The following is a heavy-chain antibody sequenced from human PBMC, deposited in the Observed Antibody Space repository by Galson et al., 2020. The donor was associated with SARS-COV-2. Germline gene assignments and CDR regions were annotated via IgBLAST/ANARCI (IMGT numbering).Heavy chain of an antibody. D-gene: IGHD3-10*01. CDR1: GYTFTGYY. CDR3: ARVSMGIQYYYGMDV. J-gene: IGHJ6*02. CDR2: TNPNTGGT. V-gene: IGHV1-2*02. Sequence: ASVKVSCKASGYTFTGYYMHWVRQAPGQGLEWMGWTNPNTGGTDYAQKFQGRVTMTRGTSTTTFYMELRRLSSDDTAVYYCARVSMGIQYYYGMDVWGQGTTVTVSS.